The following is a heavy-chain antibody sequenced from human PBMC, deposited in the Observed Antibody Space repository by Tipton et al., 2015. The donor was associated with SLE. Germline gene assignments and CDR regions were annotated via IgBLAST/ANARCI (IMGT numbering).Heavy chain of an antibody. D-gene: IGHD6-13*01. CDR3: ARAGIAAAYGMDV. J-gene: IGHJ6*02. CDR2: IYTSGST. CDR1: GGSISSGSYY. V-gene: IGHV4-61*09. Sequence: TLSLTCTVSGGSISSGSYYWSWIRQPAVRGLEWIGHIYTSGSTNYNPSLKSRVTISVDTSKNQFSLKLSSVTAADTAVYYCARAGIAAAYGMDVWGQGTTVTVSS.